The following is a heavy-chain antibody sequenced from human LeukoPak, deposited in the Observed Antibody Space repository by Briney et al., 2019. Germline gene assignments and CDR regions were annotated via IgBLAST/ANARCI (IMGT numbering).Heavy chain of an antibody. Sequence: SVKVSCKASGGTFSSYAISWVRQAPGQGLEWMGRIIPIFGIANYAQKFQGRVTITADKSTSTAYMELSSLRSEDTAVYYCARVGAYYCGSGSYYNGAPFDYWGQGTLVTVSS. J-gene: IGHJ4*02. CDR3: ARVGAYYCGSGSYYNGAPFDY. D-gene: IGHD3-10*01. CDR2: IIPIFGIA. V-gene: IGHV1-69*04. CDR1: GGTFSSYA.